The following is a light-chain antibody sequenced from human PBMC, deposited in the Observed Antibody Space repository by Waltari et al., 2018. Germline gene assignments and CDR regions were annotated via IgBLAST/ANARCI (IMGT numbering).Light chain of an antibody. CDR1: QSVYNF. J-gene: IGKJ4*01. CDR3: QQRANWPPLT. V-gene: IGKV3-11*01. Sequence: EVVLTQSPATLSLSPGERATLSCRASQSVYNFLAWYQQKPGQAPRLLIYEASQRATGIPARFSGSGSGTDFTLTISNLEPEDVAVYYCQQRANWPPLTFGGGTKAEIK. CDR2: EAS.